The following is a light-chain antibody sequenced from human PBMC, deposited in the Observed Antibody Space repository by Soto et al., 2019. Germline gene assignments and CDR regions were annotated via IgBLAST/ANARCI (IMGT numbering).Light chain of an antibody. CDR2: DAS. Sequence: DIVMTQSPDSLAVSLGERATINCKSSQSVLYSSNNKNYLAWYQQKPGQPPKLLISDASNLETGVPSRFSGSRSGTDFTFTISSLQAEDIATYYCQQYDNILLFGQGTRLEIK. V-gene: IGKV4-1*01. CDR3: QQYDNILL. CDR1: QSVLYSSNNKNY. J-gene: IGKJ5*01.